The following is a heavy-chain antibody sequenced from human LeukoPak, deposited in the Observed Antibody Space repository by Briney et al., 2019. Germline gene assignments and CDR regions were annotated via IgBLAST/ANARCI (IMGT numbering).Heavy chain of an antibody. V-gene: IGHV4-59*01. D-gene: IGHD2/OR15-2a*01. CDR1: GGSISSYY. CDR2: IYYSGST. CDR3: ATEYLGGDAFDI. J-gene: IGHJ3*02. Sequence: SETLSLTCTVSGGSISSYYWSWIRQPPGKGLEWIGYIYYSGSTNYNPSLKSRVTISVDTSKNQFSLKLSSVTAADTAVYYRATEYLGGDAFDIWGQGTMVTVSS.